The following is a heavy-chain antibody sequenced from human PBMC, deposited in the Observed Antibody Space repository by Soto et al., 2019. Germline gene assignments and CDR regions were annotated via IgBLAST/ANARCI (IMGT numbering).Heavy chain of an antibody. V-gene: IGHV1-18*04. Sequence: ASVKVSCKASGYTFTSYGIIWVRQAPGQGLEWMGWISAYNGNTNYAQKLQGRVTMTTDTSTSTAYMELRSLRSDDTAVYYCARDYRQQLVRRLFDYWGQGTLVTVS. CDR3: ARDYRQQLVRRLFDY. CDR2: ISAYNGNT. CDR1: GYTFTSYG. J-gene: IGHJ4*02. D-gene: IGHD6-13*01.